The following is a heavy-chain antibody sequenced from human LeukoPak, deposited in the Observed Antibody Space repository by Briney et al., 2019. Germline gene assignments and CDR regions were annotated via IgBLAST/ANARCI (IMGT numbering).Heavy chain of an antibody. Sequence: GGSLRLSCAAPGFTVSSIHMVWIRQAPGKGLEWVSSISSSTSYIYYADSVKGRFTISKDNAKNSLYLQMNSLRAEDTAVYYCARAGGSTVSHSDYWGQGTLVTVSS. D-gene: IGHD4-17*01. CDR3: ARAGGSTVSHSDY. J-gene: IGHJ4*02. CDR2: ISSSTSYI. V-gene: IGHV3-21*01. CDR1: GFTVSSIH.